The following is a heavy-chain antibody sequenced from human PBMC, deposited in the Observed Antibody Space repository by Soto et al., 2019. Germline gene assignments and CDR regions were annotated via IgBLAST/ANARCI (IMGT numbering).Heavy chain of an antibody. Sequence: QVPLVESGGGVVQPGRSLRLSCAASGFSFSSYDMHWVRQAPGKGLEWVAVISYDGSNKYYADSVKGRFTISRDNSKNTLYLQMTSLRAEDTAVYYCARPMTTPYYCYGMDVWGQGTTVTVSS. D-gene: IGHD2-15*01. J-gene: IGHJ6*02. CDR2: ISYDGSNK. CDR3: ARPMTTPYYCYGMDV. V-gene: IGHV3-30-3*01. CDR1: GFSFSSYD.